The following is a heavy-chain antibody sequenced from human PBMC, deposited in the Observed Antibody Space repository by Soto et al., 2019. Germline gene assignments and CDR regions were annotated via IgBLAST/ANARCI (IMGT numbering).Heavy chain of an antibody. J-gene: IGHJ5*02. CDR3: ASHDPGARFDP. D-gene: IGHD1-1*01. CDR2: INPNSGAT. CDR1: RYIFTAYF. Sequence: QVQLVQSGAEVKKPGASVKVSCKAPRYIFTAYFMHWVRQAPGQGLEWMGWINPNSGATHYSLSLQVRVTMTRDTSISTAYMELRSLRADDTAVYYCASHDPGARFDPWGQGTLVIVSS. V-gene: IGHV1-2*02.